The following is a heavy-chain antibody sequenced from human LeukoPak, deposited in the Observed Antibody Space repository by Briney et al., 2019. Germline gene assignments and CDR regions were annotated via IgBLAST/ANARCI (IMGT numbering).Heavy chain of an antibody. CDR3: ASGAYYPFDF. CDR1: GYPFSSYG. J-gene: IGHJ4*01. Sequence: GAAVTEPCQGSGYPFSSYGITWVRQAPGQGLEWVGWISAYNGNTQYGQNVQGRVTMTTETSTTTAYLELRNLTSDDTAVYFCASGAYYPFDFWGQGTIVTVSS. CDR2: ISAYNGNT. V-gene: IGHV1-18*01. D-gene: IGHD1-26*01.